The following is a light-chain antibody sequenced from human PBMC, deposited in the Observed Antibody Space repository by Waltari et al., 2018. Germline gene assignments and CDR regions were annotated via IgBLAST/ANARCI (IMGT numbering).Light chain of an antibody. V-gene: IGLV4-69*02. CDR3: QSGGHGTWV. CDR1: RGPSTNL. J-gene: IGLJ3*02. CDR2: VNSDGSH. Sequence: QLVLTQSPSASASLGASVKLTCPLDRGPSTNLIQWHQQQPQKGPRYLMKVNSDGSHSKGDEIPDRFSGSSSSSGTERYLTISSVQSEDEADYYCQSGGHGTWVFGGGTKLTVL.